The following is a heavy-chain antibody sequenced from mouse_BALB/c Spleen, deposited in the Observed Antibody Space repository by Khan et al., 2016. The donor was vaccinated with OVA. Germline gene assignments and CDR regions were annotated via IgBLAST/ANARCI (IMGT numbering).Heavy chain of an antibody. CDR1: GYTFTDFT. V-gene: IGHV1S137*01. CDR3: TRGGGGTRFVY. CDR2: ISTYYGHP. J-gene: IGHJ3*01. Sequence: VQLKESGAELVRPGVSVKISCKGSGYTFTDFTMHWVRQSHAMSLEWIGVISTYYGHPTYNQEFKDKATLTVDKSSSTAYMELARLTSEDSAIYYCTRGGGGTRFVYWGQGTLVTVSA. D-gene: IGHD1-3*01.